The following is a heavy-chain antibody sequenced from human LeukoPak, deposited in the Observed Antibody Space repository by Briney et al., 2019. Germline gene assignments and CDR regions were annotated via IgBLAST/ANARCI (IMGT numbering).Heavy chain of an antibody. CDR3: ARWSCDH. V-gene: IGHV3-33*01. J-gene: IGHJ5*02. CDR1: GFTFSSYG. Sequence: RPGGSLRLFCAASGFTFSSYGMRWVRQAPGKGLEWVAVIWYDGSETYYADSVKRRFTISRDNSKNTLFLQMSSLTAEDTAVYYCARWSCDHWGQGTLVTVSS. CDR2: IWYDGSET.